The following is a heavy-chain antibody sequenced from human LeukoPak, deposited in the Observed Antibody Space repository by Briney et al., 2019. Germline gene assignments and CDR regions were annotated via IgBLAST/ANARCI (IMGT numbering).Heavy chain of an antibody. J-gene: IGHJ4*02. CDR3: AREVASSVEY. D-gene: IGHD3-10*01. Sequence: SETLSLTCTVSGDSIKSTSYHWGWIRQPPGRGLEWLGSIYYSGTTYYNPSLISRLTISVDTSRNQFSLRLSSVTAADTAEYHCAREVASSVEYWGQGSLVTVSS. CDR1: GDSIKSTSYH. V-gene: IGHV4-39*02. CDR2: IYYSGTT.